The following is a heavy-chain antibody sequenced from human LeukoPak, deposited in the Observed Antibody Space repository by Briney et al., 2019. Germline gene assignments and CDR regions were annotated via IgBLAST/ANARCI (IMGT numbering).Heavy chain of an antibody. CDR3: ARRWTVVVTYAFDI. D-gene: IGHD3-22*01. J-gene: IGHJ3*02. V-gene: IGHV4-39*01. CDR2: IYYSGST. CDR1: GGSISSSSYY. Sequence: PSETLSLTCTVSGGSISSSSYYWGWIRQPPGKGLEWIGSIYYSGSTYYNPSLKSRVTISVDTSKNQFSLKLSSVTAADTAVYYCARRWTVVVTYAFDIWGQGTTVTVSS.